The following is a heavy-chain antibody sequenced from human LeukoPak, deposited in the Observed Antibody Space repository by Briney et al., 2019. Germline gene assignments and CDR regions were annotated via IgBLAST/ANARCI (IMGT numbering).Heavy chain of an antibody. CDR3: AKKAREGVAVAGQNDY. CDR1: GFTFSSYA. V-gene: IGHV3-23*01. D-gene: IGHD6-19*01. Sequence: GGSLRLSCAASGFTFSSYAMSWVRQAPGKGLEWVSAISGSGGSTYYADSVKGRFTISRDNSKNTLYLQMSSLRAEDTAVYYCAKKAREGVAVAGQNDYWGQGTLVTVSS. J-gene: IGHJ4*02. CDR2: ISGSGGST.